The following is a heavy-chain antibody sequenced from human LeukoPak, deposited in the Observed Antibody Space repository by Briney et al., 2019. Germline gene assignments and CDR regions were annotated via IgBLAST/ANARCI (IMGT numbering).Heavy chain of an antibody. CDR2: IYHSGST. CDR1: GGSISSGGYS. J-gene: IGHJ4*02. Sequence: PSETLSLTCAVSGGSISSGGYSWSWIRQPPGKGLEWIGYIYHSGSTYYNPSLKSRVTISVDTSKNQFSLKLSSVTAADTAVYYCARGPALWYDSSGLDYWGQGTLVTVSS. D-gene: IGHD3-22*01. CDR3: ARGPALWYDSSGLDY. V-gene: IGHV4-30-2*01.